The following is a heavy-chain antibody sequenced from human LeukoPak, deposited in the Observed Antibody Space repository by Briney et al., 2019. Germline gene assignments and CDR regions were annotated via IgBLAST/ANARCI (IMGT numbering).Heavy chain of an antibody. J-gene: IGHJ4*02. Sequence: GGSLRLSCASSGFTFSNAWMSWVRQAPGKGLEWVGRIKRKTDGGTIEYTAPVKGRFTISRDDSENTLYLQMNSLKAEDTAVYYCTTYDNSAYYSDYWGQGTLVTVSS. CDR3: TTYDNSAYYSDY. CDR1: GFTFSNAW. V-gene: IGHV3-15*01. CDR2: IKRKTDGGTI. D-gene: IGHD3-22*01.